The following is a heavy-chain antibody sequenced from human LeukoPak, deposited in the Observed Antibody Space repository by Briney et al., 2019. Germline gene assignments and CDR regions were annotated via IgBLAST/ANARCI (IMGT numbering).Heavy chain of an antibody. V-gene: IGHV3-9*01. J-gene: IGHJ3*02. CDR2: ISWNSGSI. CDR3: ARDRCSGGSCQQDAFDI. CDR1: GFTFDDYA. Sequence: PGGSLRLSCAASGFTFDDYAMHWVRQAPGKGLEWVSGISWNSGSIGYADSVKGRFTISRDNAKNSLYLQMNSLRAEDTAVYYCARDRCSGGSCQQDAFDIWGQGTMVTVSS. D-gene: IGHD2-15*01.